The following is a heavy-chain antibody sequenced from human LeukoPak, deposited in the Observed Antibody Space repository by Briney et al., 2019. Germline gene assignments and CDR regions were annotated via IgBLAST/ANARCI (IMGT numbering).Heavy chain of an antibody. D-gene: IGHD1-26*01. Sequence: SETLSLTCTVSGGSISSYYWSWIQQPPGKGLEWIGYIYYSGSTNYNPSLKSRVTISVDTSKNQFSLKLSSVTAADTAVYYCARRASWVNAFDIWGQGTMVTVSS. CDR3: ARRASWVNAFDI. CDR2: IYYSGST. J-gene: IGHJ3*02. V-gene: IGHV4-59*01. CDR1: GGSISSYY.